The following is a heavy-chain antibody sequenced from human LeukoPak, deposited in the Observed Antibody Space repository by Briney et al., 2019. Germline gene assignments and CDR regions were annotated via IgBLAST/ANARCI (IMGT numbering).Heavy chain of an antibody. Sequence: ASVKVSCKASGSTFTSYYMHWVRQAPGQGLEWMGIINPSGGSTSYAQKFQGRVTMTRDTSTSTVYMELSSLRSEDTAVYYCARVRAYYYGSGRYGMDVWGKGTTVTVSS. CDR2: INPSGGST. J-gene: IGHJ6*04. V-gene: IGHV1-46*01. D-gene: IGHD3-10*01. CDR3: ARVRAYYYGSGRYGMDV. CDR1: GSTFTSYY.